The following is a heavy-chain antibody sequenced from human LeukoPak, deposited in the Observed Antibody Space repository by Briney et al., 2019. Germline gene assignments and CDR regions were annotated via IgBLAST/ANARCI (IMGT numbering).Heavy chain of an antibody. CDR3: AKEGYSYGKPRNWFDP. J-gene: IGHJ5*02. CDR1: GFTFSSYA. V-gene: IGHV3-23*01. CDR2: ISGSGGST. Sequence: GGSLRLSCAASGFTFSSYAMHWVRQAPGKGLEWVSAISGSGGSTYYADSVKGRFTISRDNSKNTLYLQMNSLRAEDTAVYYCAKEGYSYGKPRNWFDPWGQGTLVTVSS. D-gene: IGHD5-18*01.